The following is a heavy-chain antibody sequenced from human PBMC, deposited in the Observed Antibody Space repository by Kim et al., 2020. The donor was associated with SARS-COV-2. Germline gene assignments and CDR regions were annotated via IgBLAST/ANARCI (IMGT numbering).Heavy chain of an antibody. J-gene: IGHJ4*02. D-gene: IGHD1-26*01. Sequence: SYATAYAASVKGRFTISRDDSKNTAYLQMNSLTTEDTAVYYCTGYSPGSYWGQGTLVTVSS. CDR2: SYAT. V-gene: IGHV3-73*01. CDR3: TGYSPGSY.